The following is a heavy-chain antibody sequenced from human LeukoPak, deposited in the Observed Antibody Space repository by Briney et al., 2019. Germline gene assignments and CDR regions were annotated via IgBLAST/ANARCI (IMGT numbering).Heavy chain of an antibody. J-gene: IGHJ4*02. D-gene: IGHD3-22*01. V-gene: IGHV3-23*01. CDR1: GFTFSSYA. CDR2: ISGSGGST. CDR3: AAYYYYDSSGYPFDY. Sequence: GGSLRLSCAASGFTFSSYAMSWVRQAPGTGLEWVSAISGSGGSTYYADSVKGRFTISRDNSKNTLYLQMNSLRAEDTAVYYCAAYYYYDSSGYPFDYWGQGTLVPVSS.